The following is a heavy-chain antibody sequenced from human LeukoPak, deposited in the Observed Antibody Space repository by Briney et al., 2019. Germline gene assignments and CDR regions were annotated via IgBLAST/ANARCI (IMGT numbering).Heavy chain of an antibody. CDR1: GGSISSSSYY. CDR3: ARRVAAAGTVGAFDI. Sequence: PSETLSLTCTVSGGSISSSSYYWGWIRQPPGKGLEWIGSIYYSGSTNYNPSLKSRVTISVDTSKNQFSLKLSSVTAADTAVYYCARRVAAAGTVGAFDIWGQGTMVTVSS. V-gene: IGHV4-39*01. D-gene: IGHD6-13*01. CDR2: IYYSGST. J-gene: IGHJ3*02.